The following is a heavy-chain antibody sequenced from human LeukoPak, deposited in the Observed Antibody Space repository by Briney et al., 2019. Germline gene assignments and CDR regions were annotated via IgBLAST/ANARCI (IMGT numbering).Heavy chain of an antibody. CDR1: GGSFSGYY. D-gene: IGHD2-2*01. CDR3: ARVVVVPAATYYYYYYGMDV. Sequence: SETLSLTCAVYGGSFSGYYWSWIRQPPGKGLEWIGYIYYSGSTYYNPSLKSRVTISVDTSKNQFSLKLSSVTAADTAVYYCARVVVVPAATYYYYYYGMDVWGQGTTVTVSS. V-gene: IGHV4-30-4*01. CDR2: IYYSGST. J-gene: IGHJ6*02.